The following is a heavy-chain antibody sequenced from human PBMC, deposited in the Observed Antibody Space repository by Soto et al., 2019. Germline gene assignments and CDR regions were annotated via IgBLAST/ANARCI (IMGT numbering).Heavy chain of an antibody. D-gene: IGHD6-6*01. J-gene: IGHJ6*02. V-gene: IGHV3-53*01. CDR1: GFTVSSNY. CDR3: ARDLRSSPLYYYYGMDV. CDR2: IYSGGST. Sequence: GGSLRLSCAASGFTVSSNYMSWVRQAPGKGLEWVSVIYSGGSTYYADSVKGRFTISRDNSKNTLYLQMNSLRAEDTAVYYCARDLRSSPLYYYYGMDVWGQGTTVTVS.